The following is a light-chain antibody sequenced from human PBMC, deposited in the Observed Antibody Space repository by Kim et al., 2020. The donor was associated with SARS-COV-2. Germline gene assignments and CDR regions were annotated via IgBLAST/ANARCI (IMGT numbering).Light chain of an antibody. V-gene: IGKV2-28*01. Sequence: DVVMSQSPLSLPVTPGEPASISCTSSQSLLHSNGYNYLDWYLQKPGQSPQLLIYLASNRASGVPDRFSGSGSGTDFTLKISRVEAEDVGLYYCMQARNPPPWTFGPGTNVDIK. CDR1: QSLLHSNGYNY. CDR3: MQARNPPPWT. J-gene: IGKJ1*01. CDR2: LAS.